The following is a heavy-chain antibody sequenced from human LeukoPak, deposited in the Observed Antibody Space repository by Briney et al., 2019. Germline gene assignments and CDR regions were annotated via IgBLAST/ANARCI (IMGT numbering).Heavy chain of an antibody. CDR3: ARSEHSSLLGDY. CDR1: GFTFSSYA. J-gene: IGHJ4*02. D-gene: IGHD6-6*01. CDR2: IHGGGYT. Sequence: GGSLRLSCAASGFTFSSYAMTWVRQAPGKGLEWVSVIHGGGYTYYADPVKGRFTISRDNSKNTLYLQMNSLRAEDTAVYYCARSEHSSLLGDYWGQGTLVAVSS. V-gene: IGHV3-66*02.